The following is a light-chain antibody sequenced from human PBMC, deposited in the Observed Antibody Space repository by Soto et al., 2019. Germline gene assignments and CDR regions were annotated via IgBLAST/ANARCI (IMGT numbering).Light chain of an antibody. J-gene: IGKJ5*01. CDR1: QSISSSY. Sequence: EIVLTQSPGTLSLSPGKRATLSCRAIQSISSSYLAWYQQRPGQAPRLLIYGASSRATGIPDRFSGSGSGTDFTLTISRLEPEDFAVYFCQRYGSSPLITFGQGTRLEIK. V-gene: IGKV3-20*01. CDR3: QRYGSSPLIT. CDR2: GAS.